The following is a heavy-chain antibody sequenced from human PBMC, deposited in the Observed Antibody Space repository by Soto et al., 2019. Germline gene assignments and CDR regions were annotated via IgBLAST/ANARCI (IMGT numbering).Heavy chain of an antibody. Sequence: QITLKESGPTLVKPTQTLTLTCTFSGFSLSTSGVGVGWIRQPPGKALEWVTLIYWDDDKRYSPSLKSRITITKDTSKSQVVLTMSNRDPVDTGTYYCARHIPSGYNDAFDIWGQGTMVTVSS. CDR2: IYWDDDK. CDR3: ARHIPSGYNDAFDI. D-gene: IGHD3-9*01. CDR1: GFSLSTSGVG. J-gene: IGHJ3*02. V-gene: IGHV2-5*02.